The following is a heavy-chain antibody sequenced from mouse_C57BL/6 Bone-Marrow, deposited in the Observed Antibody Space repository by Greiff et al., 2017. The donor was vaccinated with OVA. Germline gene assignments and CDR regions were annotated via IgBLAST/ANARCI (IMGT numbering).Heavy chain of an antibody. V-gene: IGHV1-69*01. J-gene: IGHJ4*01. CDR2: IDPSDSYT. Sequence: QVQLQQPGAELVMPGASVKLSCKASGYTFTSYWMHWVKQRPGQGLEWIGEIDPSDSYTNYNQKFKGKSTLTVDKSSSTASMQLSSRTSEDSAVYFCARSVITTVSMDYWGQGTSVTVSS. CDR3: ARSVITTVSMDY. D-gene: IGHD1-1*01. CDR1: GYTFTSYW.